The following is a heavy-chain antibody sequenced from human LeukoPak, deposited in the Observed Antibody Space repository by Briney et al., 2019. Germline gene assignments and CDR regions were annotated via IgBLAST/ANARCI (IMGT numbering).Heavy chain of an antibody. J-gene: IGHJ4*02. V-gene: IGHV3-74*01. CDR1: GFSITNHW. Sequence: GGSLRLSCAATGFSITNHWMHWVRQVPGKGLVWVARINGDGSSIAYADSVKGRFTISRDNANNALYLQMNSLRAEDTAVYYCARVFGYYYDSSGYSFDYWGQGTLVTVSS. CDR3: ARVFGYYYDSSGYSFDY. D-gene: IGHD3-22*01. CDR2: INGDGSSI.